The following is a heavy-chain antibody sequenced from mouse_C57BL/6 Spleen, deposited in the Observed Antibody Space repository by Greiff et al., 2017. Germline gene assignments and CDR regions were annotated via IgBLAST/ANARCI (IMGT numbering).Heavy chain of an antibody. CDR2: IRNKANGYTT. CDR3: VRSGSGTLDY. CDR1: GFTFTDYY. V-gene: IGHV7-3*01. D-gene: IGHD4-1*01. J-gene: IGHJ2*01. Sequence: EVKLMESGGGLVQPGGSLSLSCAASGFTFTDYYMSWVRQPPGKALEWLGFIRNKANGYTTEYSASVKGRFTISRDNSQSILYLQMNALEAEDSATYYCVRSGSGTLDYWGQGTTLTVSS.